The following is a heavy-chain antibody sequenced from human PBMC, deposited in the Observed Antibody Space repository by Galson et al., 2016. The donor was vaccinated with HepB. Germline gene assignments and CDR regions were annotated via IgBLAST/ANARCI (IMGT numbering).Heavy chain of an antibody. CDR3: ARVGGSGWSGLFDY. CDR1: GFTFSTYS. V-gene: IGHV3-20*04. CDR2: INWKGSGR. D-gene: IGHD6-13*01. Sequence: SLRLSCAASGFTFSTYSMSWVRQAPGKGLEWVSGINWKGSGRGYADSVKGRFSISRDNANNSLYLQMNNLRAEDTALYYCARVGGSGWSGLFDYWGQGSLVTVSS. J-gene: IGHJ4*02.